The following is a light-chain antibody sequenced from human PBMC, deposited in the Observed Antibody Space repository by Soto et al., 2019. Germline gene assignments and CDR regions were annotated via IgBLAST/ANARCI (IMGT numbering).Light chain of an antibody. V-gene: IGKV3D-15*01. CDR1: QSVSSN. J-gene: IGKJ4*01. CDR3: QQYNKWSLT. Sequence: EIVMTQSPATLSVSPGERATLSCRASQSVSSNLAWYQQKPGQAPRLLIYGASTRATGIPARFSGSGSGTDFTLTISSLQSEHFAVYYCQQYNKWSLTFGGGTKVEIK. CDR2: GAS.